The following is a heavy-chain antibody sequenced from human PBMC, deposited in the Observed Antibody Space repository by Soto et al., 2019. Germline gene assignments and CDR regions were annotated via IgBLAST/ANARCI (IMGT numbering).Heavy chain of an antibody. V-gene: IGHV4-31*03. J-gene: IGHJ5*02. D-gene: IGHD2-2*01. CDR2: IYYSGST. CDR1: GGSISSGGYY. CDR3: ARVMGGTRNLPLNWFDP. Sequence: QVQLQESGPGLVKPSQTLSLTCTVSGGSISSGGYYWSWIRQHPGKGLEWIGYIYYSGSTYYNPSLKSRVTISVDTSKNQFSLKLSSVTAADTAVYYCARVMGGTRNLPLNWFDPWGQGTLVTVSS.